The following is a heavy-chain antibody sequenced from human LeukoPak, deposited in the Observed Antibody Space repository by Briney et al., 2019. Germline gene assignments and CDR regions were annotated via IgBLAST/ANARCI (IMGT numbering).Heavy chain of an antibody. CDR2: MNPNSGNT. V-gene: IGHV1-8*02. CDR3: ARPRHYYYGMDV. CDR1: GYTFTSYD. Sequence: GASVKVSCKASGYTFTSYDINWVRQAPGQGLEWMGWMNPNSGNTGYAQKFQGRVTMTRNTSISTAYMELSSLRSEYTAVYYCARPRHYYYGMDVWGQGTTVTVSS. J-gene: IGHJ6*02.